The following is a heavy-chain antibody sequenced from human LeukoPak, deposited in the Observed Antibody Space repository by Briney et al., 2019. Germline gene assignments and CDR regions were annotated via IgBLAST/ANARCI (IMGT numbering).Heavy chain of an antibody. CDR1: SGSIFSSNW. CDR3: ARDSGTTGEVKFDP. J-gene: IGHJ5*02. D-gene: IGHD3-10*01. CDR2: IFHSGST. Sequence: PSETLSLTCAVSSGSIFSSNWWSWVRQPPGKGLEWIGQIFHSGSTSYSPSLKSRVTISVDTSKNQFSLKLSSVTAADTAVYYCARDSGTTGEVKFDPWGQGTLVTVSS. V-gene: IGHV4-4*02.